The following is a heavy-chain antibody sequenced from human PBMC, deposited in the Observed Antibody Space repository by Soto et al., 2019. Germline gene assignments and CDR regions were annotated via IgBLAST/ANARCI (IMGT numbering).Heavy chain of an antibody. D-gene: IGHD2-21*01. CDR2: IYYSGST. CDR1: GGSISSYY. V-gene: IGHV4-59*01. Sequence: PSDTLSPTCTVSGGSISSYYWSWIRQPPGKGLEWIGYIYYSGSTNYNPSLKSRVTISVDTSKNQFSLKLSSVTAADTAVYYCARNEFASTLIISWGQGTLVTVSS. J-gene: IGHJ4*02. CDR3: ARNEFASTLIIS.